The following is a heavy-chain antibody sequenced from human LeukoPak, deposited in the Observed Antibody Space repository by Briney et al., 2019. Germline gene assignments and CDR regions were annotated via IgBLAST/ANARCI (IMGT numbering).Heavy chain of an antibody. CDR2: IRYDGSNK. Sequence: GGSLRLSCAASGFTFSSYGMHWVRQAPGKGLEWVAFIRYDGSNKYYADSVKGRFTISRDNSKNTLYLQMNSLRAEDTAIYYCATPLLRGSYVFDYWGQGTLVTVSS. CDR3: ATPLLRGSYVFDY. J-gene: IGHJ4*02. V-gene: IGHV3-30*02. D-gene: IGHD1-26*01. CDR1: GFTFSSYG.